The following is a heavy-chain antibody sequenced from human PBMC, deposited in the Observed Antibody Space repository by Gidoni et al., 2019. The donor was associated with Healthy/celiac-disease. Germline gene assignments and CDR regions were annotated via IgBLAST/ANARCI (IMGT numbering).Heavy chain of an antibody. CDR2: IYYSGST. D-gene: IGHD3-9*01. CDR3: ARHEFARLTIYGMDV. J-gene: IGHJ6*02. CDR1: RGPIRSRSYY. V-gene: IGHV4-39*01. Sequence: QLQLQESGPGLVTPSETLSLTCTAPRGPIRSRSYYWGWIRQPPGKGLEWSVSIYYSGSTYYNPSLKRRVTISVDTSKNQFALKLSSVTAADTAVYYCARHEFARLTIYGMDVWGQGTTVTVSS.